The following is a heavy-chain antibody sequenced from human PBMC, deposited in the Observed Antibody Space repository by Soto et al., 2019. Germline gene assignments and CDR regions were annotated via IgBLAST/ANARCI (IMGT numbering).Heavy chain of an antibody. CDR3: ALYQRGDSGGIQFHR. V-gene: IGHV4-39*01. CDR1: DVYIGGSYHY. J-gene: IGHJ5*02. CDR2: TDLGGTK. Sequence: SETLSLTCTVSDVYIGGSYHYWGWIRQPPGKGQEWIGNTDLGGTKYYSPSLKSRLTLSLDTSKKLLSLELASVTATDTAVYYCALYQRGDSGGIQFHRLGQGIRVTVSS. D-gene: IGHD2-15*01.